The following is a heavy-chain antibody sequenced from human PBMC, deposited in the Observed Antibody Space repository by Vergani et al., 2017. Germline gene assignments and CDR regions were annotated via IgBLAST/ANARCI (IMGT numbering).Heavy chain of an antibody. CDR2: IHTGGST. D-gene: IGHD2-15*01. Sequence: QVKLQESGPGLLKPSQTLSLTCTVSGESIRSGSHYWSWIRQPAGKGPEGIGHIHTGGSTDLNPPFKSRVAISVDTSKSQFSLKLNSVTVADTAVYYCARSRPYCTSGSCPAIWGQGTLVTVSS. CDR3: ARSRPYCTSGSCPAI. CDR1: GESIRSGSHY. V-gene: IGHV4-61*02. J-gene: IGHJ4*02.